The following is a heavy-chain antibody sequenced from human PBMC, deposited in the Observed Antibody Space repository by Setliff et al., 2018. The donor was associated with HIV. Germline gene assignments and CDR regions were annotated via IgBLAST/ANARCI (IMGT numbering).Heavy chain of an antibody. D-gene: IGHD3-10*01. V-gene: IGHV4-34*01. CDR2: VTEGGNI. Sequence: SETLSLTCAVYGGSFSGYYWTWIRQPPGKGLEWIGAVTEGGNINYNPSLESRLTISVDPSKRQFFLKLTSMTAADTAVYYCVRGGWYWYGSGNSGVFDVWGRGTVVT. CDR3: VRGGWYWYGSGNSGVFDV. CDR1: GGSFSGYY. J-gene: IGHJ3*01.